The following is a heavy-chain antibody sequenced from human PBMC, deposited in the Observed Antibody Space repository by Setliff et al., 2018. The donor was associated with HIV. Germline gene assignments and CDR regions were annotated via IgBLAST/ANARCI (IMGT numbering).Heavy chain of an antibody. J-gene: IGHJ5*02. Sequence: GGSLRLSCAASGFTFSTYWMSWVRQAPGKGLEWVANIKQDGSEKYYVDSVKGRFTISRDNAKNSLYLQMNSLRAEDTAVYYCAREWAVAGGNWFDPWGQGTLVTVSS. CDR1: GFTFSTYW. V-gene: IGHV3-7*01. D-gene: IGHD6-19*01. CDR2: IKQDGSEK. CDR3: AREWAVAGGNWFDP.